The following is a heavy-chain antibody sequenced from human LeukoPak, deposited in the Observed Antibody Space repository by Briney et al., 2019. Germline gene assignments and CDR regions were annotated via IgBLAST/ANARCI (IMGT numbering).Heavy chain of an antibody. CDR1: GFTFSSYG. J-gene: IGHJ4*02. CDR3: VSPTADYPFLYYFDS. V-gene: IGHV3-30*02. D-gene: IGHD5-12*01. CDR2: IRYDGSNK. Sequence: GGSLRLPCAASGFTFSSYGMHWVRQAPGKGLEWVAFIRYDGSNKYYADSVKGRFAISRDNSKNTLFLQMNNLRSEDTALYYCVSPTADYPFLYYFDSWGQGTLVTVSS.